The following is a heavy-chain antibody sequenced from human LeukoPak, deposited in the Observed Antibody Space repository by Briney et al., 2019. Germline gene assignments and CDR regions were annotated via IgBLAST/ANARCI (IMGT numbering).Heavy chain of an antibody. D-gene: IGHD3-22*01. CDR3: FTGRHYYYDS. V-gene: IGHV3-30*01. Sequence: PGGSLRLSCAASGLTFSTYPIHWVRQAPDEGLEWVAVITHDGGSQYYADSVKGRFTISRDNSKNTVFLHMNSLRPEDTAVYYCFTGRHYYYDSWGQGTLVTVS. CDR2: ITHDGGSQ. J-gene: IGHJ5*01. CDR1: GLTFSTYP.